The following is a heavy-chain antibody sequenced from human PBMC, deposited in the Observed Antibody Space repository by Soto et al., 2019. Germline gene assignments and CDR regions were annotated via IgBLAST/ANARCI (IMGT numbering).Heavy chain of an antibody. D-gene: IGHD2-2*01. CDR3: ARIGYCSSTSCYGPEHGWFDP. V-gene: IGHV4-39*01. CDR1: GGSISSSSYY. J-gene: IGHJ5*02. Sequence: QLQLQESGPGLVKPSETLSLTCTVSGGSISSSSYYWGWIRQPPGKGLEWIGSIYYSGSTYYNPSIKTRVTISVATSKNQSPLKLSSVTAADTAVYYCARIGYCSSTSCYGPEHGWFDPWGQGTLVTVSS. CDR2: IYYSGST.